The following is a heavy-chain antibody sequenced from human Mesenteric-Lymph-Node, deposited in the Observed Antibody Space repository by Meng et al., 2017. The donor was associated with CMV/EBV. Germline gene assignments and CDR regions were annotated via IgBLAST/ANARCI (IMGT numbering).Heavy chain of an antibody. D-gene: IGHD7-27*01. CDR1: GGSFSGYY. CDR2: IYYSGST. Sequence: SETLSLTCAVYGGSFSGYYWSWIRQPPGKGLEWIGSIYYSGSTYYNPSLKSRVTISVDTSKNQFSLKLSSVTAADTAVYYCARLGLTGEYYYGMDVWGQGTTVTVSS. J-gene: IGHJ6*02. CDR3: ARLGLTGEYYYGMDV. V-gene: IGHV4-34*01.